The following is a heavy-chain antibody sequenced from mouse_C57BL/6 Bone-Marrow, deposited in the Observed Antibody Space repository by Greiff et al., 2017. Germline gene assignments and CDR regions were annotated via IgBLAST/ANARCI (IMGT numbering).Heavy chain of an antibody. J-gene: IGHJ3*01. CDR2: IHPNSGST. CDR1: GYTFTSYW. D-gene: IGHD2-12*01. CDR3: SRWVYDAAWFAD. V-gene: IGHV1-64*01. Sequence: QVQLQQPGAELVKPGASVKLSCKASGYTFTSYWMHWVKQRPGQGLEWIGMIHPNSGSTNYNEKFKSKATLTVDKSSSTAYMQLSSLTSENSAGEYCSRWVYDAAWFADWGKGTLVTVSA.